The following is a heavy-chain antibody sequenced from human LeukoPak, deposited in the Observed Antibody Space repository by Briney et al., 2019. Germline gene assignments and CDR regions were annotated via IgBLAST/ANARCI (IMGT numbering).Heavy chain of an antibody. V-gene: IGHV4-34*01. CDR2: INHSGST. CDR1: GGSFSGYY. CDR3: ARGRIVATSTLPDY. J-gene: IGHJ4*02. D-gene: IGHD5-12*01. Sequence: SETLSLTCAVYGGSFSGYYWSWIRQPPGKGLEWIGEINHSGSTNYNPSLKSRVTISVDTSKNQFSLKLSSVTAADTAVYYCARGRIVATSTLPDYWGQGTLVTVSS.